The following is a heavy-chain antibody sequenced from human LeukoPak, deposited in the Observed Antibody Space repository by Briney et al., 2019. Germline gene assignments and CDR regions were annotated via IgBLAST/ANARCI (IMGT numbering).Heavy chain of an antibody. J-gene: IGHJ3*02. CDR3: AREGCYDSSGYGADDAFDI. Sequence: ASVKVSCKASGYTFTGYYMHWVRQAPGQGLEWMGWINPNSGGTNYAQKFQGWVTMTRDTSISTAYMELSRLRSDDTAVYYCAREGCYDSSGYGADDAFDIWGQGTMVTVSS. D-gene: IGHD3-22*01. V-gene: IGHV1-2*04. CDR2: INPNSGGT. CDR1: GYTFTGYY.